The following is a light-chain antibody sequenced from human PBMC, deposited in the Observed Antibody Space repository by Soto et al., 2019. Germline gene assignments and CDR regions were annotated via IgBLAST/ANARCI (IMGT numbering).Light chain of an antibody. Sequence: EIMLTQSPGTLSLSPGERASLSCRASQSFRYDYLAWYQQKPGQAPRLLVYGVSARATGIPARFSGSGSGTDFTLTISRVEPEDFAVYYCQQYETSMYTFGQGTKLEI. CDR2: GVS. J-gene: IGKJ2*01. CDR3: QQYETSMYT. CDR1: QSFRYDY. V-gene: IGKV3-20*01.